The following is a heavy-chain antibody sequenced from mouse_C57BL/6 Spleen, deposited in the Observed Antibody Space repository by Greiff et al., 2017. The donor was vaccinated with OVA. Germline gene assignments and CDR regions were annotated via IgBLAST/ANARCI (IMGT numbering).Heavy chain of an antibody. D-gene: IGHD3-3*01. Sequence: QVQLQQPGAELVRPGTSVKLSCKASGYTFTSYWMHWVKQRPGQGLEWIGVIDPSDSYTNYNQKFKGKATLTVDTSSSTAYMQRSSLTSEDSAVYYCARGLGEVYIYYWGAGTPLTVSS. CDR3: ARGLGEVYIYY. CDR2: IDPSDSYT. V-gene: IGHV1-59*01. J-gene: IGHJ2*01. CDR1: GYTFTSYW.